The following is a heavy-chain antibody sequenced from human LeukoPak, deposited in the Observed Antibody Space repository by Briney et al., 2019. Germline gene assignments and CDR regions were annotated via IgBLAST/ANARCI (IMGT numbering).Heavy chain of an antibody. Sequence: PSETLSLTCAVSGYSISSGYYWGWIRQPPGKGLKWIGNFYHSGSTYYNPSLKSRVTISVDTSKNQFSLKLSSVTAADTAVYYCARVTAYSSENYFDYWGQGTLVTVSS. V-gene: IGHV4-38-2*01. D-gene: IGHD6-25*01. CDR1: GYSISSGYY. J-gene: IGHJ4*02. CDR3: ARVTAYSSENYFDY. CDR2: FYHSGST.